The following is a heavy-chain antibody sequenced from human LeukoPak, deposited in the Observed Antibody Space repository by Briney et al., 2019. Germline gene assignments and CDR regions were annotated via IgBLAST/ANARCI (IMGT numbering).Heavy chain of an antibody. CDR3: AKSGIAAAGQRGYFDY. D-gene: IGHD6-13*01. CDR2: ISNDGSNK. V-gene: IGHV3-30*18. Sequence: GGSLRLSCAASGFTFSTYGIHWVRQAPGKGLEWVAVISNDGSNKYYADSVKGRFTISRDNSKNTVYLQMNSLRGEDTAVYYCAKSGIAAAGQRGYFDYWGQGTQVTVS. J-gene: IGHJ4*02. CDR1: GFTFSTYG.